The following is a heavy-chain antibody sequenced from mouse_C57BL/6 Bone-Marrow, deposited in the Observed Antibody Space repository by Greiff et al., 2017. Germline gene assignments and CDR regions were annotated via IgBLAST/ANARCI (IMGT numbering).Heavy chain of an antibody. V-gene: IGHV1-64*01. J-gene: IGHJ2*01. D-gene: IGHD2-2*01. Sequence: QVQLQQPGAELVKPGASVKLSCKASGYTFTSYWMHWVKQRPGQGLEWIGMIHPNSGSTNYNEKFKSKATLTVDKSSSTAYMQLSSLTSEDSAVYYCARERDLLWLRQGFDYWGQGTTLTVSS. CDR1: GYTFTSYW. CDR3: ARERDLLWLRQGFDY. CDR2: IHPNSGST.